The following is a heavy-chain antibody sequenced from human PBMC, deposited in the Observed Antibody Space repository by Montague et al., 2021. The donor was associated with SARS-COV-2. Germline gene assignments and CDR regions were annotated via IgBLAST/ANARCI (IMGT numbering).Heavy chain of an antibody. CDR2: IYSSGST. CDR1: GGSIRSYY. CDR3: ARHTRGWQPFDF. D-gene: IGHD6-19*01. Sequence: SETLSLTCTVSGGSIRSYYWNWIRQPPGKGLEWIGEIYSSGSTNYNPSLKSRVTISMDTSKSQFSLKLTSVTAADTAVYYCARHTRGWQPFDFWGQGTLVTASS. J-gene: IGHJ4*02. V-gene: IGHV4-59*01.